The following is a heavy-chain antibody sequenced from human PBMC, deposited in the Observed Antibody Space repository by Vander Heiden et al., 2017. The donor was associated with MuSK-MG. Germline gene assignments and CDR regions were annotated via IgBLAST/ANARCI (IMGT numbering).Heavy chain of an antibody. V-gene: IGHV4-34*01. Sequence: QVQLQQWGAGLLKPSETLSLTCAGYGGSFSGYYWRWIRQPPGKGLGWIGEIDHSGSTNYNPSLKSRVTISVDTSKNQFSLKLSSVTAADTAVYYCARRARLGYSYGYDYWGQGTLVTVSS. D-gene: IGHD5-18*01. CDR3: ARRARLGYSYGYDY. CDR1: GGSFSGYY. CDR2: IDHSGST. J-gene: IGHJ4*02.